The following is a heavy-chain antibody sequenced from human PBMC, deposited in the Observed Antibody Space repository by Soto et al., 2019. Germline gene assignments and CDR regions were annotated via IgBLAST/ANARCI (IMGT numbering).Heavy chain of an antibody. CDR3: GRVVEGATRHTEPDS. D-gene: IGHD2-21*01. V-gene: IGHV4-39*01. CDR1: GVSIHNSHSF. CDR2: VYHNGGA. J-gene: IGHJ5*01. Sequence: SETLSLTCTVSGVSIHNSHSFWAWIHQPPGKGLEFIGSVYHNGGAHYNSSLKSRVTISVDTAHNQVSLRMRSLTAADTAVYYCGRVVEGATRHTEPDSWGQRTLGTVSS.